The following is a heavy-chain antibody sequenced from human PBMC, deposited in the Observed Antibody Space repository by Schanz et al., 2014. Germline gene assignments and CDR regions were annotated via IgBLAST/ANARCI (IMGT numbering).Heavy chain of an antibody. J-gene: IGHJ6*02. V-gene: IGHV3-53*01. Sequence: EVQLVESGGGLIQPGGSLRLSCAASGFTVSSNYMSWVRQAPGKGLEWVAVIYSGGSTFYTDSVKGRFTISRDNSKNTLYLQMNSLRAEDTAVYYCARQRSYFYAMDVWGQGTTVTVSS. CDR1: GFTVSSNY. CDR3: ARQRSYFYAMDV. CDR2: IYSGGST.